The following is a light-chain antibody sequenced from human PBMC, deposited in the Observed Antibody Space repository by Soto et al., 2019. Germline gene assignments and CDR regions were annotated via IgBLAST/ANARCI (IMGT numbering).Light chain of an antibody. CDR3: SSYAGSYNHRV. CDR2: EVS. J-gene: IGLJ3*02. Sequence: QSALTQPPSASGSPGQSVTISCTGTSSDVGGYNYVSWYQQHPGKAPKLMLYEVSKRPSGVPDRFSGSKSGNTASLTVSGLQAEDEGHYYCSSYAGSYNHRVFGGGTKLTVL. V-gene: IGLV2-8*01. CDR1: SSDVGGYNY.